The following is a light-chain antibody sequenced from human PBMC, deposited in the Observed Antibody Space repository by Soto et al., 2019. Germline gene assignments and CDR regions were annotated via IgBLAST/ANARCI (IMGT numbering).Light chain of an antibody. J-gene: IGLJ2*01. V-gene: IGLV1-44*01. Sequence: QSVLTQPPSASGAPGQGVTISCSGSNSNIGVNTVNWYRQLPGAAPTLLIHTNNQRPSGVPDRISASKSGASASLAISGLQPADEADYHCASWDDALHGVIFGGGTRLTVL. CDR2: TNN. CDR1: NSNIGVNT. CDR3: ASWDDALHGVI.